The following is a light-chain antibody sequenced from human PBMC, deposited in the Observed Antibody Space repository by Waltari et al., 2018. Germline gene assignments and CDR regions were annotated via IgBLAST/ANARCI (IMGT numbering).Light chain of an antibody. CDR2: EVS. J-gene: IGLJ1*01. CDR3: CSYAGSSTFYV. CDR1: SSDVGSYNL. V-gene: IGLV2-23*02. Sequence: QSALTQPASVSGSPGQSITISCTGTSSDVGSYNLVSWYHQHPGKAPTLMIYEVSKRRCGVYNCYSGSKLGNTGVLTITVLQAEEEADYYCCSYAGSSTFYVFGTGTKVSVL.